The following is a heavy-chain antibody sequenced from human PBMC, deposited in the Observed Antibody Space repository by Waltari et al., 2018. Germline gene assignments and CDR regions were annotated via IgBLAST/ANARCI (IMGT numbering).Heavy chain of an antibody. CDR2: TSYIGPP. V-gene: IGHV4-39*01. J-gene: IGHJ3*01. D-gene: IGHD3-16*01. CDR3: ATYVGASIGTAAFDV. Sequence: QLHLQESGPGLVQPSETLSLTCSVSGGSLTTTRPYWGWIRQPPGRGLEWTATTSYIGPPYSSPSLKSRVTISADTFKNQLSLKLSSVTAADTAVYHCATYVGASIGTAAFDVWGRGTMVTVSS. CDR1: GGSLTTTRPY.